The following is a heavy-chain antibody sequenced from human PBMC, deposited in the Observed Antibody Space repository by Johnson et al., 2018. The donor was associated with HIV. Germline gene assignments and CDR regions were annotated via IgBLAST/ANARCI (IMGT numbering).Heavy chain of an antibody. CDR3: AKDIQAGTHDAFDI. Sequence: LLVESGGVVVQPGGSLRLSCAASGFTFDDYAMHWVRQAPGKGLEWVSLISWDGGSPYYADSVKGRFTISRDNSKNSLYLQMNSLRAEDTALYYCAKDIQAGTHDAFDIWGQGTMVTVSS. D-gene: IGHD1-7*01. V-gene: IGHV3-43D*03. CDR1: GFTFDDYA. J-gene: IGHJ3*02. CDR2: ISWDGGSP.